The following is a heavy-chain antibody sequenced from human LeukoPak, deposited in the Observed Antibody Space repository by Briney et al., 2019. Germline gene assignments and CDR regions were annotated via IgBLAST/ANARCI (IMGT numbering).Heavy chain of an antibody. CDR1: GYTFTSYG. D-gene: IGHD6-19*01. CDR3: ARGEGGAVAYYFDY. V-gene: IGHV1-18*01. Sequence: ASVKVSCKASGYTFTSYGVSWVRRAPGQGLEWMGWISTYNDNTNYAQKLQGRVTMTTDTSTSTAYMELRSLRSDDTAVYYCARGEGGAVAYYFDYWGQGTLVTVSS. CDR2: ISTYNDNT. J-gene: IGHJ4*02.